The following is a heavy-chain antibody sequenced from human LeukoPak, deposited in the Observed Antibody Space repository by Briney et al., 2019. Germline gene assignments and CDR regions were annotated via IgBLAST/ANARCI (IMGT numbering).Heavy chain of an antibody. J-gene: IGHJ4*02. D-gene: IGHD6-19*01. Sequence: ASVKVSCKASGYTFTDYYMHWVRQAPGQGLEWMGWISTYNGNTKYAQKLQGRVTMTTDTSTSTAYMELRSLRSDDTAVYYCARDPHQFSSGWSHFDYWGQGALVTVSS. V-gene: IGHV1-18*04. CDR1: GYTFTDYY. CDR3: ARDPHQFSSGWSHFDY. CDR2: ISTYNGNT.